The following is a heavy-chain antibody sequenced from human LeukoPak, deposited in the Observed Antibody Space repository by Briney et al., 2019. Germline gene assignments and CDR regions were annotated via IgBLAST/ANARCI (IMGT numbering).Heavy chain of an antibody. CDR3: ARSRQASGLFSS. J-gene: IGHJ5*02. V-gene: IGHV4-39*07. Sequence: SETLSLTCTVSGGSINSNSYYWGWNRQPPGKGLEWIGSIYYSGSTYYNPSLKSRVTISVDTSKNQFSLKLSSVTAADTAVYYCARSRQASGLFSSWGQGTLVVVSS. D-gene: IGHD3-10*01. CDR1: GGSINSNSYY. CDR2: IYYSGST.